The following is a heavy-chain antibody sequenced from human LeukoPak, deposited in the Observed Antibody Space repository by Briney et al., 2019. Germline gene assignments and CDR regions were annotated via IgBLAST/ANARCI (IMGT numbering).Heavy chain of an antibody. D-gene: IGHD3-10*01. V-gene: IGHV3-53*01. Sequence: GGSLRLSCAASGFTFSNYAMSWVRQAPGKGLEWVSVIYSGGSTYYADSVKGRFTISRDNSKNTLYLQMNSLRAEDTAVYYCARTYYGPGDFDYWGQGTLVTVSS. CDR2: IYSGGST. J-gene: IGHJ4*02. CDR1: GFTFSNYA. CDR3: ARTYYGPGDFDY.